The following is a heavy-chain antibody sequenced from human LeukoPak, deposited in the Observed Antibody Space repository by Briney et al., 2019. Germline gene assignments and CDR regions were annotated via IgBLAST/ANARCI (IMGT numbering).Heavy chain of an antibody. Sequence: SETLSLTCTVSGGSISSSSYYWGWIRQPPGKGLEWIGSIYYSGSTYYNPSLKSRVTISVDTSKNQFSLKLSSVTAADTAVYYCARSPEEYQLLWGSLDSWGQGTLVTVSS. V-gene: IGHV4-39*01. CDR1: GGSISSSSYY. D-gene: IGHD2-2*01. CDR3: ARSPEEYQLLWGSLDS. J-gene: IGHJ4*02. CDR2: IYYSGST.